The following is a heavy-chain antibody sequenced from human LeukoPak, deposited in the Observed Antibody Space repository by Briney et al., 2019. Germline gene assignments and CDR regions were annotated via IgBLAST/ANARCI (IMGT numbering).Heavy chain of an antibody. CDR2: IYYSGST. V-gene: IGHV4-31*11. Sequence: SETLSLTCGVSGGSFSGYYWSWIRQHPGKGLEWIGYIYYSGSTYYNPSLKSRVTISVDTSKNQFSLKLSSVTAADTAVYYCARGWSIVVVTATAFDIWGQGTMVTVSS. CDR3: ARGWSIVVVTATAFDI. J-gene: IGHJ3*02. D-gene: IGHD2-21*02. CDR1: GGSFSGYY.